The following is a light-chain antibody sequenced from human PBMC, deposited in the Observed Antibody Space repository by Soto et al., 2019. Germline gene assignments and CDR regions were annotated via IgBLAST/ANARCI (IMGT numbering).Light chain of an antibody. V-gene: IGKV3-20*01. Sequence: EIVLTQSPATLSLSPGERAILSCRASQSVGTYLAWYQQKPGQAPRLLIYGASSRATGIPDRFSGSGSGTDFILTISRLEPEDFAVYYCQQYGSSPITFGQGTRLEIK. CDR1: QSVGTY. CDR3: QQYGSSPIT. J-gene: IGKJ5*01. CDR2: GAS.